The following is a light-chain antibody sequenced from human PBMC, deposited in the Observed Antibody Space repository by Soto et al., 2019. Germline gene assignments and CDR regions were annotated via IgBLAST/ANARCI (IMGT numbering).Light chain of an antibody. CDR3: SSYGGTNNVV. V-gene: IGLV2-8*01. Sequence: QSALTQPPSASGSHGKSVTISCTRTSSDVGGYKYVSWYQHHPGKAPKVVIYEVTTRPSGVPDRFSGSQSGNTASLTVSGLQAEDEADYYCSSYGGTNNVVFGGGTQLTVL. CDR2: EVT. J-gene: IGLJ2*01. CDR1: SSDVGGYKY.